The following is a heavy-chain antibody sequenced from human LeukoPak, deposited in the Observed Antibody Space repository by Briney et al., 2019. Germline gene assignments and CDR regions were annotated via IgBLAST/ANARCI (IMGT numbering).Heavy chain of an antibody. CDR3: ARGSYCSGGSCYYFDY. V-gene: IGHV4-61*02. D-gene: IGHD2-15*01. Sequence: SQTLSLTCTVSGGSISSGSYYWSWIRQPAGEGLEWFGRIYTSGSTNYNPSLKSRVTISVDTSKNQFSLKLSSVTAADTAVYYCARGSYCSGGSCYYFDYWGQGTLVTVSS. J-gene: IGHJ4*02. CDR1: GGSISSGSYY. CDR2: IYTSGST.